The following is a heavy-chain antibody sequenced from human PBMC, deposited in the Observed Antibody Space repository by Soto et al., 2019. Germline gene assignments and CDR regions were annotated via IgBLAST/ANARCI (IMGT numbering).Heavy chain of an antibody. CDR2: ISGSGGDT. V-gene: IGHV3-23*01. CDR1: GFTFTSYA. D-gene: IGHD2-15*01. CDR3: ARDGVAAGLYLDL. Sequence: PGGSLRLSCSASGFTFTSYAMSWVRQAPGKGLEWVSGISGSGGDTKNADSVKGRFTISRDNFKNMLYLQLNSVRAEDTAVYYCARDGVAAGLYLDLWGQGTLVTVSS. J-gene: IGHJ4*02.